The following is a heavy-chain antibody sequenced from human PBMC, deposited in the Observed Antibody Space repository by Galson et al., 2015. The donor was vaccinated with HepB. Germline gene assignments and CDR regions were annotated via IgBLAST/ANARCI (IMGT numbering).Heavy chain of an antibody. CDR1: GFTVSSNY. CDR2: IYSGGST. J-gene: IGHJ3*02. V-gene: IGHV3-53*01. CDR3: AARPWRRDYYDSSGSYAFDI. Sequence: SLRLSCAASGFTVSSNYMSWVRQAPGKGLEWVSVIYSGGSTYYADSVKGRFTISRDNSKNTLYLQMNSLRAEDTAVYYCAARPWRRDYYDSSGSYAFDIWGQGTMVTVSS. D-gene: IGHD3-22*01.